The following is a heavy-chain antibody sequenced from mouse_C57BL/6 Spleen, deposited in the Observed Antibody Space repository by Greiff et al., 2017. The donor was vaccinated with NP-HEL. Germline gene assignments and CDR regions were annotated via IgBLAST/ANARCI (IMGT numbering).Heavy chain of an antibody. D-gene: IGHD2-2*01. CDR2: ISYDGSN. V-gene: IGHV3-6*01. J-gene: IGHJ3*01. CDR1: GYSITSGYY. CDR3: ARDDGHDWFAY. Sequence: VQLKESGPGLVKPSQSLSLTCSVTGYSITSGYYWNWIRQFPGNKLEWMGYISYDGSNNYNPSLKNRISITRDTSKNQFFLKLNSVTTEDTATYYCARDDGHDWFAYWGQGTLVTVSA.